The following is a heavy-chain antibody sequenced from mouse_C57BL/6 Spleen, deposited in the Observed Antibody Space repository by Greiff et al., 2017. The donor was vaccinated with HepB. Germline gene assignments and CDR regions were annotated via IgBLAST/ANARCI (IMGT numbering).Heavy chain of an antibody. Sequence: VQLQQSGAELVKPGASVKLSCKASGYTFTSYWMHWVKQRPGRGLEWIGRIDPNSGGTKYNEKFKSKATLTVDKPSSTAYMQLSSLTSEDSAVYYCARSERDLSSPGLYYFDYWGQGTTLTVSS. D-gene: IGHD6-2*01. CDR3: ARSERDLSSPGLYYFDY. J-gene: IGHJ2*01. CDR2: IDPNSGGT. CDR1: GYTFTSYW. V-gene: IGHV1-72*01.